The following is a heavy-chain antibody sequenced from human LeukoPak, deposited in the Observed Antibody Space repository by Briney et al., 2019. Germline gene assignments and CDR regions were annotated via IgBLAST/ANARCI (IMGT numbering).Heavy chain of an antibody. V-gene: IGHV4-38-2*02. D-gene: IGHD6-13*01. CDR3: ASDENNISWFFY. CDR1: GSSISSGYY. Sequence: PSETLSLTCTVSGSSISSGYYWGWIRQPPGKGLEWIGTVYYSSGTYYNPSLKSRASISVGTSRNQFSLKLTSVTDADTAVYYCASDENNISWFFYWGQGALVTVSS. J-gene: IGHJ4*02. CDR2: VYYSSGT.